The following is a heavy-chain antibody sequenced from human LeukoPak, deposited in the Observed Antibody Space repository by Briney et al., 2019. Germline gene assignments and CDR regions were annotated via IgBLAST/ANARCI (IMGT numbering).Heavy chain of an antibody. V-gene: IGHV3-30*02. CDR3: AKIGAVAGHFDY. CDR2: IRFDGSDK. CDR1: GFTFSRYG. Sequence: GGSLRLSCAASGFTFSRYGMHWVRQAPGKGLEWVAFIRFDGSDKYHADSVRGRFTISRDNSKNTVYLQMNSLRVEDTAVYYCAKIGAVAGHFDYWGQGTLFTASS. D-gene: IGHD6-19*01. J-gene: IGHJ4*02.